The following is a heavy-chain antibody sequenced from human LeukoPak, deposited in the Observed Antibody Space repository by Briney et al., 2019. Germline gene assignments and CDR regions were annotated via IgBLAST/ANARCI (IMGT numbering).Heavy chain of an antibody. J-gene: IGHJ4*02. CDR1: GYTFTGYY. CDR2: INPNSGGT. CDR3: ALLLDILTQFDY. V-gene: IGHV1-2*02. Sequence: ASVKVSCKASGYTFTGYYMHWVRQAPGQGLEWMGWINPNSGGTNYAQKFQGRVTMTRDTSISTAYMELSRLRSDDTAVYYCALLLDILTQFDYWGQGTLVTVSS. D-gene: IGHD3-9*01.